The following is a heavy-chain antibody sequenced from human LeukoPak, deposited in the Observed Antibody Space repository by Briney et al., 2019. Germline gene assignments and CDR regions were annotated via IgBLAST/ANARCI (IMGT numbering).Heavy chain of an antibody. V-gene: IGHV4-59*01. CDR2: IYYSGST. Sequence: SETLSLTCTVSGGSISSYYWSRIRQPPGKGLEWIGYIYYSGSTNYNPSLKSRVTISVDTSKNQFSLKLSSVTAAGTAVYYCARVGEGGYVGYWGQGTLVTVSS. D-gene: IGHD2-15*01. CDR3: ARVGEGGYVGY. CDR1: GGSISSYY. J-gene: IGHJ4*02.